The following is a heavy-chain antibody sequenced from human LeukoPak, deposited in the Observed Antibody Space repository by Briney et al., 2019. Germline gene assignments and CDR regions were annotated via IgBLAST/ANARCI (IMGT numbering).Heavy chain of an antibody. CDR2: IYYTGTT. J-gene: IGHJ4*02. V-gene: IGHV4-59*11. CDR3: ASPGGIGGTSDVDY. D-gene: IGHD4-23*01. CDR1: GGSISSHY. Sequence: PSETLSLTCTVSGGSISSHYWSWIRQPPGKGLEWIGYIYYTGTTNYNPSLKSRVTISLDTSKSQFSLKLRSVTAADTAVYYCASPGGIGGTSDVDYWGQGTLVTVFS.